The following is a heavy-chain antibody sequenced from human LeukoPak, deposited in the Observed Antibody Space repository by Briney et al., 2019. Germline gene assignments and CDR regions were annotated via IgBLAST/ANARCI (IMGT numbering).Heavy chain of an antibody. CDR1: DFSFITYA. CDR3: ANLAPRGLWYFDS. V-gene: IGHV3-7*01. CDR2: IKQDGSDK. J-gene: IGHJ4*02. Sequence: PGGSLRLSCAASDFSFITYAMSWVRQAPGKGLEWVANIKQDGSDKYYVDSVKGRFTISRDNAKNSLSLQMNSLRAEDTAVYYCANLAPRGLWYFDSWGQGTLVTVSS. D-gene: IGHD2-15*01.